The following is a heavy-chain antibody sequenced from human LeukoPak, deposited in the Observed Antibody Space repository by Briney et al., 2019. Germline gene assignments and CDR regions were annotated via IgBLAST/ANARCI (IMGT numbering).Heavy chain of an antibody. CDR3: ARWGYDSSGSYWDN. D-gene: IGHD3-22*01. V-gene: IGHV3-53*01. J-gene: IGHJ4*02. Sequence: PAETLRLSCAASGFSVSSNYMTWVRQTPGKGLQWVSVIYSGSDTFYADSVKGRFTISRDNSKNTVSLQMNSLRADDTAVYYCARWGYDSSGSYWDNWGQGTLVTVSS. CDR1: GFSVSSNY. CDR2: IYSGSDT.